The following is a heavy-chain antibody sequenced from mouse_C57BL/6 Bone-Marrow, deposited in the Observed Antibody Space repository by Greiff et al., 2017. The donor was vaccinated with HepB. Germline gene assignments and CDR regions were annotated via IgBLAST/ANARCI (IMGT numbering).Heavy chain of an antibody. V-gene: IGHV1-50*01. CDR3: AKSSLPLRLRY. CDR2: IDPSDSYT. CDR1: GYTFTSYW. J-gene: IGHJ3*01. Sequence: QVQLQQPGAELVKPGASVKLSCKASGYTFTSYWMQWVKQRPGQGLEWIGEIDPSDSYTNYNQKFKGKATLTVDTSSSTAYMQLSSLTSEDSAVYCCAKSSLPLRLRYWGRGTLVTVSA. D-gene: IGHD3-2*02.